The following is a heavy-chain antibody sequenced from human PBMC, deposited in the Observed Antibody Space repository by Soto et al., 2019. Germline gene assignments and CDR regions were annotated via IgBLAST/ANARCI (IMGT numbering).Heavy chain of an antibody. CDR2: IIPIVGTA. J-gene: IGHJ4*02. Sequence: QVQLVQSGAEVKKPGSSVKVSCKASGGTFSSYAISWVRQAPGQGLEWMGGIIPIVGTANYAQKFKGRVTITADESTSTAYMELSSLRSENTAVYYCARVSNWNDVGEYYFDYWGQGTLVTVSS. V-gene: IGHV1-69*12. CDR3: ARVSNWNDVGEYYFDY. CDR1: GGTFSSYA. D-gene: IGHD1-20*01.